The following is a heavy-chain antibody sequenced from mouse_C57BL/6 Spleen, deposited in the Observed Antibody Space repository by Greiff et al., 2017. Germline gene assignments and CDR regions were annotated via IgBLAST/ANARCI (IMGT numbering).Heavy chain of an antibody. CDR1: GYTFTSYW. CDR3: ARRRGHAMDY. V-gene: IGHV1-59*01. J-gene: IGHJ4*01. Sequence: VQLQQPGAELVRPGTSVKLSCKASGYTFTSYWMHWVKQRPGQGLEWIGVIDPSDSYTNYNQKFKGKATLTVDTSSSTAYMQLSSLTSEDSAVYYCARRRGHAMDYWGQGTSVTVSS. CDR2: IDPSDSYT.